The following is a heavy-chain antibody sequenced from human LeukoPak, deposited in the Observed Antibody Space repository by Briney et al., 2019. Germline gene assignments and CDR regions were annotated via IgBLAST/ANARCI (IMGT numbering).Heavy chain of an antibody. CDR3: AKDYFSGN. CDR2: LSGSGVNT. V-gene: IGHV3-23*01. J-gene: IGHJ4*02. CDR1: GFTLSSYA. D-gene: IGHD3-10*01. Sequence: PGGSLRLSCAASGFTLSSYAVSWVRQAPGKGLEWVSTLSGSGVNTYYADSVKGRFTISRDNSKNTLYLQMNSLRAEDTAVYYCAKDYFSGNWGQGTLVTVSS.